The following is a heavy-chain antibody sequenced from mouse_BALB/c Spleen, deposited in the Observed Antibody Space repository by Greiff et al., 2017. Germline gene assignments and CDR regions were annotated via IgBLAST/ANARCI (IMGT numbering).Heavy chain of an antibody. CDR2: IFPGSGNT. Sequence: VQLQQSGPELVKPGASVKISCKASGYSFTSYYIHWVKQRPGQGLEWIGWIFPGSGNTKYNEKFKGKATLTADTSSSTAYMQLSSLTSEDSAVYFCARYFDGYLYAMDYWGQGTSVTVSS. J-gene: IGHJ4*01. D-gene: IGHD2-3*01. V-gene: IGHV1-66*01. CDR3: ARYFDGYLYAMDY. CDR1: GYSFTSYY.